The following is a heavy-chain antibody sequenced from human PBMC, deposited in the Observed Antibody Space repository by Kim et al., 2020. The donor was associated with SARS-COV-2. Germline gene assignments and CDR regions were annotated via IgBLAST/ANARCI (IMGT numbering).Heavy chain of an antibody. CDR1: GASINTFY. J-gene: IGHJ6*01. CDR2: VFQNGRT. D-gene: IGHD1-26*01. Sequence: SETLSLTCSVSGASINTFYWIWLRQAPGKGLEWIGYVFQNGRTKYNPSLKSRATISLDTTKNQVSLKLKSVTAADTAIYFCARDLGISGTDFHYFYGLDV. CDR3: ARDLGISGTDFHYFYGLDV. V-gene: IGHV4-59*13.